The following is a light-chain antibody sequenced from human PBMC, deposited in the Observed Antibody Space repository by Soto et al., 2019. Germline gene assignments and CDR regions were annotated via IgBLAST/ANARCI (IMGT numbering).Light chain of an antibody. V-gene: IGLV2-14*03. Sequence: QSALTQPPSVSGSPGQSITISCTGTSCDVGNSYDVSWYQHHPGKAPKLMISGVTNRPSGVSNRFSGSKSGNTASLTISGLQAEDEADYYCNSSETGTTSHDVFGAGTKVTVL. CDR3: NSSETGTTSHDV. CDR2: GVT. CDR1: SCDVGNSYD. J-gene: IGLJ1*01.